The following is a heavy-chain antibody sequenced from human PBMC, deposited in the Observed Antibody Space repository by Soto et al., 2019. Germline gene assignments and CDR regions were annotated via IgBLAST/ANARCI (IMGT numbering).Heavy chain of an antibody. CDR2: IYYSGYSGTT. CDR1: GGSISSSSYY. J-gene: IGHJ4*02. CDR3: VSTSEWSVLDN. D-gene: IGHD3-3*01. V-gene: IGHV4-39*01. Sequence: QLQLQESGPGLVKPSETLSLKCTVSGGSISSSSYYWDWIRQPPGKGLEWIGNIYYSGYSGTTYYNPSLKSRLTISVDTSNNQFSLKLSSVTAADTAVYFCVSTSEWSVLDNWGQGTLVIVSS.